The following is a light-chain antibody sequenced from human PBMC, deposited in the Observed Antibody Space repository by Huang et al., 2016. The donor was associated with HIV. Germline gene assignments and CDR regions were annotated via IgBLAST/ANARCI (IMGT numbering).Light chain of an antibody. CDR3: QQYGSSPLT. J-gene: IGKJ4*01. CDR2: DAS. CDR1: QSLSSSY. V-gene: IGKV3D-20*01. Sequence: EIVLTQSPATLSLSPGERATLSCGASQSLSSSYLAWYQQKPGLAPRLLIYDASTRATCIPDRFSGSGSGTDFTLTISRLEPEDFAVYYCQQYGSSPLTFGGGPRWRSN.